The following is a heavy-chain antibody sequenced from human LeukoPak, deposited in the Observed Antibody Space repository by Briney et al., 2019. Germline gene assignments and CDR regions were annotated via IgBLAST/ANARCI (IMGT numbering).Heavy chain of an antibody. V-gene: IGHV4-39*07. CDR2: IYYSGTT. CDR3: ARGPYSYDSSGAFDI. CDR1: GGSISSSPYY. D-gene: IGHD3-22*01. Sequence: SETLSLTCTVSGGSISSSPYYWGWIRQPPGKGLEWIGSIYYSGTTHYSPSLESRVTISVDTSKNQFSLKLASVTAADTAAYFCARGPYSYDSSGAFDIWGQGTMVTVSS. J-gene: IGHJ3*02.